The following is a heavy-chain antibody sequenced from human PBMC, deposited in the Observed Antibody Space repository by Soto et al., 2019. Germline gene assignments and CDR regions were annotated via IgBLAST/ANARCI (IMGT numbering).Heavy chain of an antibody. CDR3: ARDRTRLLWFGESSP. CDR1: GYTFTSYG. CDR2: ISAYNGNT. V-gene: IGHV1-18*01. Sequence: ASVKVSCKASGYTFTSYGISWVRQAPGQGLEWMGWISAYNGNTNYAQKLQGRVTTTTDTSTSTAYMELRSLRSDDTAVYYCARDRTRLLWFGESSPWGQGTLVTVSS. D-gene: IGHD3-10*01. J-gene: IGHJ5*02.